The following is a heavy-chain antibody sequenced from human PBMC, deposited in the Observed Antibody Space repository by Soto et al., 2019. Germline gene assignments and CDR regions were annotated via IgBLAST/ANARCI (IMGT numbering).Heavy chain of an antibody. CDR2: INPNSGGT. CDR1: GYTFTGYY. J-gene: IGHJ4*02. Sequence: ASVKVSCKASGYTFTGYYMHWVRQAPGQGLEWMGWINPNSGGTNYAQKFQGRVTMTRDTSISTAYMELSRLRSDDTAVYYFAIDRRRPPMVTHFWGPGTLVTVFS. D-gene: IGHD5-18*01. CDR3: AIDRRRPPMVTHF. V-gene: IGHV1-2*02.